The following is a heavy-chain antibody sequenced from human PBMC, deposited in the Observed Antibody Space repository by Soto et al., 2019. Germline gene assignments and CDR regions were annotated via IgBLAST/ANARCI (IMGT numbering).Heavy chain of an antibody. Sequence: EVQLVESGGGLVQPGGSLRLSCAASGFTFSSYWMSWVRQAPGKGLEWLANIKQDGGVKYYVDSVEGRFSISRDNAKNSLYLQMNSLRAEDTAVYYCARIGYSSSCMDVWGLGTTAIVSS. J-gene: IGHJ6*02. CDR1: GFTFSSYW. V-gene: IGHV3-7*01. CDR2: IKQDGGVK. D-gene: IGHD6-6*01. CDR3: ARIGYSSSCMDV.